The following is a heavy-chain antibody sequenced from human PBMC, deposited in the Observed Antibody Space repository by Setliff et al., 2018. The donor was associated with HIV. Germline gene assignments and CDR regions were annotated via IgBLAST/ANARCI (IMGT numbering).Heavy chain of an antibody. V-gene: IGHV3-30*19. CDR3: AREGGSSGHAGYFDP. J-gene: IGHJ5*02. D-gene: IGHD6-19*01. CDR2: LATDESVT. Sequence: GGSLRLSCAASGFTFSNYGMHWVRQAPGKGLEWVAVLATDESVTNYADSVRGRFTISRDDSKNTLFLQMNSLRVDDTAVYYCAREGGSSGHAGYFDPWGQGTLVTVSS. CDR1: GFTFSNYG.